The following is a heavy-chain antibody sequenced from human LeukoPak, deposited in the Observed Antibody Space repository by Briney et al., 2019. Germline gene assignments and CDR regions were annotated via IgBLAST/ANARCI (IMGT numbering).Heavy chain of an antibody. CDR2: MNPNSGNT. Sequence: ASVKVSCKASGYTFTSYDINWVRQATGQGLEWMGWMNPNSGNTGYAQKFQGRVTMTRNTSISTAYMELSSLRSEDMAVYYRSSNTIVATIGRGGYWGQGTLVTVSS. CDR1: GYTFTSYD. V-gene: IGHV1-8*01. D-gene: IGHD5-12*01. J-gene: IGHJ4*02. CDR3: SSNTIVATIGRGGY.